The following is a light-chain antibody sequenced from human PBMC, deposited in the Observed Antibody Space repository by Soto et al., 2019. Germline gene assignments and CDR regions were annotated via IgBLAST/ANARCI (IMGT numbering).Light chain of an antibody. V-gene: IGKV3-20*01. Sequence: EIVLTQSPGTLSLSPGESATLSCRASQSVSSSQVAWYQQRPGQAPRLLIYGASSRAPGIPDRFSGVGSETDFTLTISRLEPEDSAGYYCQQYDKAPPTFGQGTKLEIK. CDR1: QSVSSSQ. CDR2: GAS. J-gene: IGKJ2*01. CDR3: QQYDKAPPT.